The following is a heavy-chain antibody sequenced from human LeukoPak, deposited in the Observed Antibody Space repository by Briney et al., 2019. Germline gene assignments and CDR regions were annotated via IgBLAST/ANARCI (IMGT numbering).Heavy chain of an antibody. CDR3: ARDRGYYDILTGPTRPAPFDI. J-gene: IGHJ3*02. CDR1: GYTFTSYG. CDR2: ISAYNGNT. Sequence: ASVKVSCKASGYTFTSYGISWVRQAPGQGLEWMGWISAYNGNTNYAQKVQGRVTMTTDTSTSTAYMELSSLRSEDTAVYYCARDRGYYDILTGPTRPAPFDIWGQGTMVTVSS. V-gene: IGHV1-18*01. D-gene: IGHD3-9*01.